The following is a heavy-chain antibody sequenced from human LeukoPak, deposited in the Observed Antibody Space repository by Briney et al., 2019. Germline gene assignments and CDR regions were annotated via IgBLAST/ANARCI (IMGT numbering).Heavy chain of an antibody. CDR2: ISSSSRTR. V-gene: IGHV3-48*04. CDR1: GFTFDTYA. CDR3: VRESIGFDY. D-gene: IGHD2-15*01. Sequence: GGSLRLSCTVSGFTFDTYAMNWVRQAPGKGLDWVSYISSSSRTRYYADSVKGRFTISRDNAKDSLYLQMNSLRAEDTAVYYCVRESIGFDYWGQGTLVTVSS. J-gene: IGHJ4*02.